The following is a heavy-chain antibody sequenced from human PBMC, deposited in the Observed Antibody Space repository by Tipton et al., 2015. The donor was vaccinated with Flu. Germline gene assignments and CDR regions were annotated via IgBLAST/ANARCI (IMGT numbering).Heavy chain of an antibody. CDR3: ARQTYDFWSGYNYYYGMDV. Sequence: QVQLVQSGAEVKKPGASVKVSCKASGYTFTSYYMHWVRQAPGQGLEWMGIINPSGGSTSYAQKFQGRVTMTRDTSTSTVYMELSSLRSEDTAVYYCARQTYDFWSGYNYYYGMDVWGQGTTVTVSS. V-gene: IGHV1-46*01. D-gene: IGHD3-3*01. CDR1: GYTFTSYY. CDR2: INPSGGST. J-gene: IGHJ6*02.